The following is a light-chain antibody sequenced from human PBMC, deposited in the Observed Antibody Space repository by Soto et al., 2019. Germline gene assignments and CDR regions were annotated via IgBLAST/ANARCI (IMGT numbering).Light chain of an antibody. V-gene: IGKV3-11*01. CDR3: QQRSNWLT. CDR2: HAS. J-gene: IGKJ4*01. CDR1: QRVSSY. Sequence: IVLTQSPATLSLYPGERATLSCRASQRVSSYLPCYQHKPGQAPRLLIYHASNRATCVPARFSGSGSGKDYPLTIRSLEHEDFEIYYCQQRSNWLTFGGGTRVEIK.